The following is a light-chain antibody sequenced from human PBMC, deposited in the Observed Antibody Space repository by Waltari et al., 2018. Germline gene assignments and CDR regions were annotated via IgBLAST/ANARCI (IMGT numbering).Light chain of an antibody. Sequence: DIQMTQSPSSLSASVGDRVTITCRAAQRISSYLNWYQVKPGKAPKLLIYSPSTLQNGVPSRFSGSGAGTQFTLTISGLQPEDFATYYCQQSYRDVGFRFGQGTKL. CDR3: QQSYRDVGFR. J-gene: IGKJ2*03. CDR1: QRISSY. V-gene: IGKV1-39*01. CDR2: SPS.